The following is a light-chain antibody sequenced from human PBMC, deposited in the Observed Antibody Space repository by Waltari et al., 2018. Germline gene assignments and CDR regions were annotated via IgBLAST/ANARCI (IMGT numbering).Light chain of an antibody. J-gene: IGLJ3*02. CDR2: EVN. CDR1: SSDVGGYVY. CDR3: SSYAGSNRV. V-gene: IGLV2-8*01. Sequence: QSALTQPPSASGSLGQSVTISCTGLSSDVGGYVYVSWYQQHPGKAPKVILYEVNKRPSGVPGRFSGSRSGNTASLTVSGLQAEDEADYYCSSYAGSNRVFGGGTRLTVL.